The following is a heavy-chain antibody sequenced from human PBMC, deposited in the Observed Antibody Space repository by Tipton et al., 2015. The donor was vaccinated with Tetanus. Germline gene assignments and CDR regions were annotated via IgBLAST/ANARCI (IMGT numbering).Heavy chain of an antibody. V-gene: IGHV3-30-3*01. CDR2: ISHDGSNE. CDR3: ARETSLTTSY. Sequence: SLRLSCAASGFTFSNYAMHWVRQAPGKGLEWVAVISHDGSNEYYADSVKGRFTISRDNSKNTLYLQMNSLRAEDTTVYYCARETSLTTSYWGQGTLVTVSS. J-gene: IGHJ1*01. D-gene: IGHD4-17*01. CDR1: GFTFSNYA.